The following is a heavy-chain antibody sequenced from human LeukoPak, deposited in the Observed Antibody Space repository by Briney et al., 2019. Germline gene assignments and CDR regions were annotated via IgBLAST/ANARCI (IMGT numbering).Heavy chain of an antibody. J-gene: IGHJ4*02. CDR1: GFTFSSYA. CDR2: ISGSGGST. V-gene: IGHV3-23*01. Sequence: GGSLRLSCAASGFTFSSYAMSWVRQAPGKGLEWVSAISGSGGSTYCADSVKGRFTISRDNSKNTLYLQMNSLRAEDTAVYYCAKDQGSSGWSFDYWGQGTLVTVSS. D-gene: IGHD6-19*01. CDR3: AKDQGSSGWSFDY.